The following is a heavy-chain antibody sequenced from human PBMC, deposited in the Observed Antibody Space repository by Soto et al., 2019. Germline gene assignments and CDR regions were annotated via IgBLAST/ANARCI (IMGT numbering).Heavy chain of an antibody. J-gene: IGHJ4*02. Sequence: QVQLVQSGAAVEKPGSSVKVSCKVSGGTTSSYTIGWVRQAPGQGLQWMGNIVPMIGKVDYAQTFQDRVTLTADKSTRTAYMELSRLRSEDTAVYFCALRTGNWNPLADWGQGTLVTVSS. CDR3: ALRTGNWNPLAD. CDR2: IVPMIGKV. D-gene: IGHD1-1*01. CDR1: GGTTSSYT. V-gene: IGHV1-69*02.